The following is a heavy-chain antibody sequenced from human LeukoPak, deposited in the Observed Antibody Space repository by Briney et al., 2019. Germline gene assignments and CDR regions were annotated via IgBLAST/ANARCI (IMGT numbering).Heavy chain of an antibody. CDR2: INHRGST. D-gene: IGHD1-26*01. V-gene: IGHV4-34*01. Sequence: SETLSLTCAVYRESLSKYYWTWLRQSPGKGLEWIGEINHRGSTNLNPSLKSRVTLSVDTSKHQFSLKLTTVTAADAAVYYCASSVGSTDYWGQGTLVTVSS. J-gene: IGHJ4*02. CDR3: ASSVGSTDY. CDR1: RESLSKYY.